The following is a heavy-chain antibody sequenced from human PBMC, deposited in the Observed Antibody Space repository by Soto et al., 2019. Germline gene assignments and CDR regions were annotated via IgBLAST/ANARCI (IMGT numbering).Heavy chain of an antibody. CDR2: INTNTGNP. J-gene: IGHJ4*02. CDR3: ARDLGRSGYYPAHY. V-gene: IGHV7-4-1*01. D-gene: IGHD3-3*01. CDR1: GYTFTSYA. Sequence: SVKVSCKASGYTFTSYAMNWVRQAPGQGLEWMGWINTNTGNPTYAQGFTGRFVFSLDTSVSTAYLQICSLKAEDTAVYYCARDLGRSGYYPAHYWGQGTLVTVSS.